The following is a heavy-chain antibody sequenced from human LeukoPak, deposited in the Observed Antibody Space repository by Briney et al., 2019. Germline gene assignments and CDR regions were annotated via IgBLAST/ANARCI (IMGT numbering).Heavy chain of an antibody. CDR1: GFTFTSLG. CDR2: ISSSSSYI. Sequence: PGGSLRLSCPASGFTFTSLGMHWVRQAPGKGLEWVSSISSSSSYIYYADSVKGRFTISRDNAKNSLYLQMNSLRVEDTAIYYCVKVAKYYYGSETYYFFEHWGQGTPVTASS. J-gene: IGHJ4*02. V-gene: IGHV3-21*01. CDR3: VKVAKYYYGSETYYFFEH. D-gene: IGHD3-10*01.